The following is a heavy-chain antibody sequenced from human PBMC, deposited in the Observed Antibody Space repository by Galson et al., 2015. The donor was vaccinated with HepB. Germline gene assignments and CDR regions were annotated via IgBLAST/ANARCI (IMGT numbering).Heavy chain of an antibody. CDR2: ISYDGSNK. CDR1: GFTFSSYG. Sequence: SLRLSCAASGFTFSSYGMHWVRQAPGKGLEWVAVISYDGSNKYYADSVKGRFTISRDNSKNTLYLQMNSLRAEDTAVYYCAKAIRSRQGRGSYLDAFDIWGQGTMVTVSS. CDR3: AKAIRSRQGRGSYLDAFDI. J-gene: IGHJ3*02. D-gene: IGHD1-26*01. V-gene: IGHV3-30*18.